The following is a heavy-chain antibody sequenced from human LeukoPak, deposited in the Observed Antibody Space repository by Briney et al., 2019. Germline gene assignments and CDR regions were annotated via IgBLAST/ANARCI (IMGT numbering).Heavy chain of an antibody. CDR1: GGSVSTYY. V-gene: IGHV4-59*02. J-gene: IGHJ4*02. D-gene: IGHD2-15*01. Sequence: PSETLSLTCTVSGGSVSTYYWSWIRQPPGKELEWIGYVSHSGNTNCNPSLKSRVTMSLDTSKNHFSLRLSSVNTADTAVYYCARGVVESTRALDYWGQGTLVTVSS. CDR2: VSHSGNT. CDR3: ARGVVESTRALDY.